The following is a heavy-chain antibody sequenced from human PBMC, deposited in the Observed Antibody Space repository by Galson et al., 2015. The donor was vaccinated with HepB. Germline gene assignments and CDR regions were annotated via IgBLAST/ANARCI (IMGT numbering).Heavy chain of an antibody. CDR3: AREAYDALDV. Sequence: SLRLSCAASGFIFSSSAMHWVRQAPGKGLEWVALIWFDGSNQFYADSVKGRFTIFRHNSKNTLYLQMNSLGDEDTAVYYCAREAYDALDVWGQGTMVTVSS. J-gene: IGHJ3*01. CDR1: GFIFSSSA. D-gene: IGHD3-16*01. CDR2: IWFDGSNQ. V-gene: IGHV3-33*01.